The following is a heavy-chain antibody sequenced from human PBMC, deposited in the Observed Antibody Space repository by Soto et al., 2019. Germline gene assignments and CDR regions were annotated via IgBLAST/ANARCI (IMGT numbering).Heavy chain of an antibody. D-gene: IGHD5-12*01. Sequence: GGSLRLSCAASGFTFSSYSMNWVRQAPGKGLEWVSSISSSSSYIYYADSVKGRFTISRDNAKNSLYLQMNSLRAEDTAVYYYARPSLATVPVDYYYGMDVWGQGTTVTVPS. J-gene: IGHJ6*02. CDR2: ISSSSSYI. CDR3: ARPSLATVPVDYYYGMDV. V-gene: IGHV3-21*01. CDR1: GFTFSSYS.